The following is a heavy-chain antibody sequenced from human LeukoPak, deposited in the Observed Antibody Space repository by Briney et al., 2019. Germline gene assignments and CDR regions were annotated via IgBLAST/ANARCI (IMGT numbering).Heavy chain of an antibody. CDR3: ARVGRSGTGTIFGLGYYYYMDV. J-gene: IGHJ6*03. CDR1: GYTFTGYY. CDR2: INPSGGST. Sequence: ASVKVSCKASGYTFTGYYMHWVRQAPGQGLEWMGIINPSGGSTSYAQKFQGRVTMTRDMSTSTVYMELSSLRSEDTAVYYCARVGRSGTGTIFGLGYYYYMDVWGKGTTVTVSS. D-gene: IGHD3-3*01. V-gene: IGHV1-46*01.